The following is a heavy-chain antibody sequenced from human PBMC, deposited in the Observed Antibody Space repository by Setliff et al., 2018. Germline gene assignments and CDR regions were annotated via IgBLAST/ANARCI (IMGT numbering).Heavy chain of an antibody. CDR2: ISHSGST. CDR3: ARVGSYGGEYFHQ. Sequence: PSETLSLTCAVSGYSITGGYYWGWIRQPPGKGLEWIGSISHSGSTFYNPSLKSRVTISVDTSKNQFSLNLNSVTAADTAVYYCARVGSYGGEYFHQWGQGTLVTVSS. CDR1: GYSITGGYY. D-gene: IGHD1-26*01. J-gene: IGHJ1*01. V-gene: IGHV4-38-2*01.